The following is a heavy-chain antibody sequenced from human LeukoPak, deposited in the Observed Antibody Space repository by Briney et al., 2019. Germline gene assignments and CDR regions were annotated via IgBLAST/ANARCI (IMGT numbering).Heavy chain of an antibody. Sequence: GGSLRLSCAASGFTFSSYSMNWVRHAPGKGLEWVSSISSSSSYIYYADSVKGRFTISRDNAKNSLYPQMNSLRAEDTAVYYCARESYSSSSADYWGQGTLVTVSS. V-gene: IGHV3-21*01. CDR1: GFTFSSYS. J-gene: IGHJ4*02. CDR3: ARESYSSSSADY. D-gene: IGHD6-6*01. CDR2: ISSSSSYI.